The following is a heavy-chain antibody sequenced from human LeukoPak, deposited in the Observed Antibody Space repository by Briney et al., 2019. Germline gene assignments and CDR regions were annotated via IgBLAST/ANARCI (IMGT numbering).Heavy chain of an antibody. V-gene: IGHV1-69*13. CDR2: IIPIFGTA. D-gene: IGHD4-23*01. Sequence: GASVEVSCKASGGTFSSYAISWVRQAPGQGLEWMGGIIPIFGTANYAQKFQGRVTITADESTSTAYMQLSSLRSEDTAVYYCARERPSYGGNPSKVFDYWGQGTLVTVSS. CDR3: ARERPSYGGNPSKVFDY. J-gene: IGHJ4*02. CDR1: GGTFSSYA.